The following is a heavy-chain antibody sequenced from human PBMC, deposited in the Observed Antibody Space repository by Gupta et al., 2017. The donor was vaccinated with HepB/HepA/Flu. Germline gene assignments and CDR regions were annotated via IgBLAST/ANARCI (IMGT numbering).Heavy chain of an antibody. D-gene: IGHD6-19*01. Sequence: EVQLVDSGGALVKLARSMSGSCSGSGFTVSRNYMSWVRQAPGKGLEWVSVIFSGGSTNYADAVKGRFTISRDNSKNTLFLQMNSLRAEDTAIYYCAGSPYSRGWNRYSFDYWGQGTLVTVSS. V-gene: IGHV3-66*01. J-gene: IGHJ4*02. CDR3: AGSPYSRGWNRYSFDY. CDR2: IFSGGST. CDR1: GFTVSRNY.